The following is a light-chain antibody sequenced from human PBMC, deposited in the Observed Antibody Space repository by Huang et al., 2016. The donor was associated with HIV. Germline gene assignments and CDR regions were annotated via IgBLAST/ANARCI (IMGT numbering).Light chain of an antibody. Sequence: IQLTQSPSSLSASVGDRVTITGRASQGISSSLAWYQQKPGKAPELLIYAASTLQSGVPSRFSGRGSGTDFTLTISSLQPEDSATYYCQQLSSYPRTFGGGTKVEI. V-gene: IGKV1-9*01. CDR3: QQLSSYPRT. CDR1: QGISSS. CDR2: AAS. J-gene: IGKJ4*01.